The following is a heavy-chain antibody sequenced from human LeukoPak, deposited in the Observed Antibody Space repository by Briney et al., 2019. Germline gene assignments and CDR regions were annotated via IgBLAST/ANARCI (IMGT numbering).Heavy chain of an antibody. V-gene: IGHV4-4*07. CDR3: ARAVPLKGPIGSSYYFDY. Sequence: SGTLSLTCTVSGGSISSYYWSWIRQPAGKGLEWIGRIYTSGSTNYNPSLKSRVTMSVDTSKNQFSLKLSSVTAADTAVYYCARAVPLKGPIGSSYYFDYWGQGTLVTVSS. CDR1: GGSISSYY. D-gene: IGHD3-10*01. J-gene: IGHJ4*02. CDR2: IYTSGST.